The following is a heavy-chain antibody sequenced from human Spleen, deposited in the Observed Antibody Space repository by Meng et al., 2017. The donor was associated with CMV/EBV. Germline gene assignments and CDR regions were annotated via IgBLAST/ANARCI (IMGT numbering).Heavy chain of an antibody. CDR3: ARGADWHDP. CDR2: IVPILNIK. CDR1: GGDFKTFT. Sequence: KVSCKASGGDFKTFTITWVRQAPGQGLEWMGRIVPILNIKKYAEHFQGRVTITADKSTRTAYMELTTLGFEDTAVYYCARGADWHDPWGQGTLVTVSS. V-gene: IGHV1-69*02. J-gene: IGHJ5*02.